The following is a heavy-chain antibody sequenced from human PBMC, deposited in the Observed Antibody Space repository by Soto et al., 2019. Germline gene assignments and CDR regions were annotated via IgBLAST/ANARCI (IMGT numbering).Heavy chain of an antibody. J-gene: IGHJ4*02. CDR2: ISGSGGST. CDR3: AKDSSGYPGGYFDY. Sequence: GGSLRLSCAASGFTFSSYAMSWVRQAPGKGLEWVSAISGSGGSTYYADSVKGRLTISRDNSKNTLYLQMNSLRAEDTAVYYCAKDSSGYPGGYFDYWGQGTLVTVSS. V-gene: IGHV3-23*01. CDR1: GFTFSSYA. D-gene: IGHD3-22*01.